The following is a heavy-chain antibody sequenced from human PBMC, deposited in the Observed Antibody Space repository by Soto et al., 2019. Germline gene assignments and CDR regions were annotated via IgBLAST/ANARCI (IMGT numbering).Heavy chain of an antibody. D-gene: IGHD2-2*01. CDR2: IDPSDSYT. V-gene: IGHV5-10-1*01. Sequence: GESLKISCKGSGYSFTSYWISWVRQMPGKGLEWMGRIDPSDSYTNYSPSFQGHATISADKSISTAYLQWSSLKASDTTMYYCARQLEYCSSTSCSKGYYGMDVWGQGTTVTVSS. CDR1: GYSFTSYW. CDR3: ARQLEYCSSTSCSKGYYGMDV. J-gene: IGHJ6*02.